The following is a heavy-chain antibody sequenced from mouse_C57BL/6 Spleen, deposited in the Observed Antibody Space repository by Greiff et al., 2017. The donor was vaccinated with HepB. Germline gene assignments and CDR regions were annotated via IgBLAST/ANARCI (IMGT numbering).Heavy chain of an antibody. D-gene: IGHD1-1*01. CDR2: INPNNGGT. J-gene: IGHJ2*01. CDR1: GYTFTDYY. Sequence: VQLKQSGPELVKPGASVKISCKASGYTFTDYYMNWVKQSHGKSLEWIGDINPNNGGTSYNQKFKGKATLTVDKSSSTAYMELRSLTSEDSAVYYCARGDYYGSSYDFDYWGQGTTLTVSS. V-gene: IGHV1-26*01. CDR3: ARGDYYGSSYDFDY.